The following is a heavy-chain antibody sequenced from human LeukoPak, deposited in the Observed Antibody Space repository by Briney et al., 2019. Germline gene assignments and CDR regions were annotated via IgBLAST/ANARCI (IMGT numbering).Heavy chain of an antibody. V-gene: IGHV3-33*01. D-gene: IGHD1-26*01. CDR1: GFTFSSYG. CDR3: ARDRATTPNAFDI. CDR2: IWDDGSNK. J-gene: IGHJ3*02. Sequence: GGSLRLSCAASGFTFSSYGMHWVRQAPGKGLEWVAVIWDDGSNKYYADSVKGRFTISRDNSKNTLYLQMNSLRAEDTAVYYCARDRATTPNAFDIWGQGTMVTVSS.